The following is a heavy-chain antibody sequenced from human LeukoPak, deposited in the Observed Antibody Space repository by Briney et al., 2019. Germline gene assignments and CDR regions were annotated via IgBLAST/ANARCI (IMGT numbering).Heavy chain of an antibody. D-gene: IGHD4-17*01. CDR2: IKQDGSEK. V-gene: IGHV3-7*01. J-gene: IGHJ4*02. Sequence: GGSLRLSCAASGFAFSSYWMSWVRQAPGKGLEWVANIKQDGSEKYYVGSVKGRFTISRDNAKNSLYLQMNSLRAEDTAVYYCASTTLPLPGDYHNRPDYWGQGTLVTVSS. CDR1: GFAFSSYW. CDR3: ASTTLPLPGDYHNRPDY.